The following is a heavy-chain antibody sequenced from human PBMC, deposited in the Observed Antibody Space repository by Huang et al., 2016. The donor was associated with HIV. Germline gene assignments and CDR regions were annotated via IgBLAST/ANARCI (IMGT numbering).Heavy chain of an antibody. Sequence: QVQLRQWGAGLVKPSETLSLTCAVYGGSFSGYYWTWIRQSPGKGLEGIGEINHIGKTTDQRSLKSRVTISKDTAKNQFSLQLTSVSAADTGVYFCAREKAADSAWYGVYYFDYWGEGALVTVTS. CDR2: INHIGKT. D-gene: IGHD6-19*01. J-gene: IGHJ4*02. CDR1: GGSFSGYY. CDR3: AREKAADSAWYGVYYFDY. V-gene: IGHV4-34*01.